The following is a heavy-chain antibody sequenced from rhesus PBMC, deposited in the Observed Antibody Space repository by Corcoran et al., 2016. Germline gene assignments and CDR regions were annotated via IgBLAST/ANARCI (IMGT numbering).Heavy chain of an antibody. J-gene: IGHJ4*01. V-gene: IGHV4S14*01. D-gene: IGHD1-38*01. Sequence: QVQLQESGPGLVKPSETLSLTCAVSGYSISSGYYWGWISQPPGKGLECIGSIDGSGGINSLNPSLKSRVTLSVDTSKNQFSLKLSSVTAADTAVYYCATPGTTNFDYWGQGVLVTVSS. CDR2: IDGSGGIN. CDR1: GYSISSGYY. CDR3: ATPGTTNFDY.